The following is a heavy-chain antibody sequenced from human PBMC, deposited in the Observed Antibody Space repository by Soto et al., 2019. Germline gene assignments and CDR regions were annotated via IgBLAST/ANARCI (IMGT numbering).Heavy chain of an antibody. CDR2: ISAYNGNT. V-gene: IGHV1-18*01. CDR1: GGTFSSYA. CDR3: ARDHSSGPPGGMDV. Sequence: QVQLVQSGAEVKKPGSSVKVSCKASGGTFSSYAISWVRQAPGQGLEWMGWISAYNGNTNYAQKLQGRVTMTTDTSTSTAYMELRSLRSDDTAVYYCARDHSSGPPGGMDVWGQGTTVTVSS. J-gene: IGHJ6*02. D-gene: IGHD6-19*01.